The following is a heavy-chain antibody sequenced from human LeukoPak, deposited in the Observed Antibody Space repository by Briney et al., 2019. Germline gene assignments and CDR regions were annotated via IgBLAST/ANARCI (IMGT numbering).Heavy chain of an antibody. CDR2: IGTAGDT. Sequence: GGSLRLSCAASGFTFSSYDMHWVRQATGKGLEWVSAIGTAGDTYYPGSVKGRFTISRENAKNSLYLQMNSLRAGDTAVYYCAKVIIVATIRDAFDIWGQGTMVTVSS. V-gene: IGHV3-13*01. D-gene: IGHD5-12*01. J-gene: IGHJ3*02. CDR3: AKVIIVATIRDAFDI. CDR1: GFTFSSYD.